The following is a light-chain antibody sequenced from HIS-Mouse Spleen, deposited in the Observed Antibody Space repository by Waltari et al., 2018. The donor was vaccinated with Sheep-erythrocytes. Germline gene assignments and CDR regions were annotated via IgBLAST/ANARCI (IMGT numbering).Light chain of an antibody. V-gene: IGLV3-21*03. CDR3: CSYAGSYNHV. Sequence: SYVLTQPPSVSVAPGKTARITWGGNNIGSKSVHWYQQKPGQAPVLVVYDDSDRPSGIPERFSGSNSGNTASLTISGLQAEDEADYYCCSYAGSYNHVFATGTKVTVL. CDR2: DDS. J-gene: IGLJ1*01. CDR1: NIGSKS.